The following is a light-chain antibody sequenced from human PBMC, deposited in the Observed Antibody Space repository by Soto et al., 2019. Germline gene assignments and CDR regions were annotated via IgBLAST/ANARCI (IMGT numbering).Light chain of an antibody. CDR3: SSYGGSNSLV. J-gene: IGLJ2*01. V-gene: IGLV2-8*01. CDR1: SSDVGGYNY. CDR2: EVS. Sequence: QSALTQPPSASGSPGQSVTISCTGTSSDVGGYNYVSWYQQHPGKAPKVMLYEVSKRPSGVPDRFSGSKSGNTASLTVSGLQAEDEADYYCSSYGGSNSLVFGGGTKLTVL.